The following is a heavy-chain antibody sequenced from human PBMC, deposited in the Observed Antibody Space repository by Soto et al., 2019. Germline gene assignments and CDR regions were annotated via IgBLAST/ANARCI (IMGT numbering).Heavy chain of an antibody. V-gene: IGHV2-5*01. CDR1: GFSLSTSGVG. Sequence: QITLKESGPTLVKPTQTLTLTCTFSGFSLSTSGVGVGWIRQPPGKALEWLALIYWNDDKRYSPSLKGRLTISKDTSKHEVVLTMTNMDPVDTSSYYCAHCPLGYSYGTDYYYYYGMYVWVQGTTVTVSS. D-gene: IGHD5-18*01. CDR3: AHCPLGYSYGTDYYYYYGMYV. CDR2: IYWNDDK. J-gene: IGHJ6*02.